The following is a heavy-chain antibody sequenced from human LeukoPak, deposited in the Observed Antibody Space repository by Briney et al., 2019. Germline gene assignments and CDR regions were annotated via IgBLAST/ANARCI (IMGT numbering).Heavy chain of an antibody. CDR2: ISSSSSYI. V-gene: IGHV3-21*01. CDR3: ARDLLRGYSGYALGG. J-gene: IGHJ4*02. Sequence: GGSLRLSCAASGLTFRSYSMNWVRQAPGKGLEWVSSISSSSSYIYYADSVKGRFTISRGDAKNSLYLQMNSRRAEDTAVYYCARDLLRGYSGYALGGWGQGTLVTVSS. D-gene: IGHD5-12*01. CDR1: GLTFRSYS.